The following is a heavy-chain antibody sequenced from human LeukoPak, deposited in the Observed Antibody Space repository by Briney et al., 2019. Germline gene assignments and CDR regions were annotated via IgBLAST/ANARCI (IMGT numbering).Heavy chain of an antibody. CDR2: INHSGST. Sequence: SETLSLTCTVSGGSISSYYWSWIRQPPGKGLEWIGEINHSGSTNYNPSLKSRVTISVDTSKNQFSLKLSSVPAADTAVYYCARAWTGYSYGYGIDYWGQGTLVTVSS. CDR1: GGSISSYY. J-gene: IGHJ4*02. CDR3: ARAWTGYSYGYGIDY. V-gene: IGHV4-34*01. D-gene: IGHD5-18*01.